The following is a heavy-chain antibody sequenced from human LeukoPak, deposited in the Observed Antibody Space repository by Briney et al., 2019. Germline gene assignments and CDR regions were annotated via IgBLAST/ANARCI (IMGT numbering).Heavy chain of an antibody. CDR2: INHSGST. V-gene: IGHV4-34*01. CDR3: ARGPSTYYYDSSGYYDY. Sequence: PSETLSLTCAVYGGSFSGYYWSWIRQPPGKGLEWIGEINHSGSTNYNPSLKSRVTISVDTSKNQFSLKLSSVTAADTAVYYCARGPSTYYYDSSGYYDYWGRGTLVTVSS. CDR1: GGSFSGYY. D-gene: IGHD3-22*01. J-gene: IGHJ4*02.